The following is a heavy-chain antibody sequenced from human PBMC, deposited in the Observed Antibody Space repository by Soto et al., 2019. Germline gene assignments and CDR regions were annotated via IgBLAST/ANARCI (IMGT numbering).Heavy chain of an antibody. V-gene: IGHV1-69*13. D-gene: IGHD3-10*01. CDR1: GGTFSSYA. CDR3: ARMYYYGSGSYQSYYYYGMDV. CDR2: IIPIFGTA. Sequence: GASVKVSCKASGGTFSSYAISWVRQAPGQGLEWMGGIIPIFGTANYAQKFQGRVTITADESTSTAYMELSSLRSEDTAVYYFARMYYYGSGSYQSYYYYGMDVWGQGTTVTVSS. J-gene: IGHJ6*02.